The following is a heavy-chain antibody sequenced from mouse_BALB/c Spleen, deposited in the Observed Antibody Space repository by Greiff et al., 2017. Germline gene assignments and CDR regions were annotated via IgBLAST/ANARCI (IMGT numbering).Heavy chain of an antibody. Sequence: EVQLQQSGTVLARPGASVKMSCKASGYSFTSYWMHWVKQRPGQGLEWIGAIYPGNSDTSYNQKFKGKAKLTAVTSASTAYMELSSLTNEDSAVYYCTRGITTVVEGFAYWGQGTLVTVSA. V-gene: IGHV1-5*01. CDR3: TRGITTVVEGFAY. J-gene: IGHJ3*01. CDR2: IYPGNSDT. CDR1: GYSFTSYW. D-gene: IGHD1-1*01.